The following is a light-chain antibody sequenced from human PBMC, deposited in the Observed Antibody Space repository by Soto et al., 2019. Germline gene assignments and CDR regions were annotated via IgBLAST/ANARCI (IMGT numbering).Light chain of an antibody. Sequence: DIQMTQSPSTLSASVGDRVTITCRASQSISSRLAWYQQKPGKAPKLLIYKASSLESGVPSRFSGSGSGTEFTLTISSLQPDEFATYYCQQYNSYPWTFSQGTNVEIK. J-gene: IGKJ1*01. CDR2: KAS. CDR3: QQYNSYPWT. V-gene: IGKV1-5*03. CDR1: QSISSR.